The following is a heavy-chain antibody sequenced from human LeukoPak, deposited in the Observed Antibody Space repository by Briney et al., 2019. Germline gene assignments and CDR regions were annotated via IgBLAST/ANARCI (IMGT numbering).Heavy chain of an antibody. CDR1: RFTFSSYS. CDR3: ARDSIQQQLVLEDRGYPYYFEH. J-gene: IGHJ4*02. D-gene: IGHD6-13*01. V-gene: IGHV3-21*01. Sequence: PRGSLRLSCAASRFTFSSYSMNWIRQAPGKGLEWVSSISSNGNYIYYADSVKGRFTISRDNAKNSLYLQMNSLRAEDTAVYYCARDSIQQQLVLEDRGYPYYFEHWGQGTLVTVSA. CDR2: ISSNGNYI.